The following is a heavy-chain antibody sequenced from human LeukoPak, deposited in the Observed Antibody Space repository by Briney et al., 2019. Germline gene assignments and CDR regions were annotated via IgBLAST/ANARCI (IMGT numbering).Heavy chain of an antibody. V-gene: IGHV3-33*01. CDR3: ALDYYDSSGSYRGGYYFGY. CDR1: GFTFSNYG. J-gene: IGHJ4*02. CDR2: IWYDGSNK. D-gene: IGHD3-22*01. Sequence: GGSLRLSCVASGFTFSNYGMHWVRQAPGKGLEWVAVIWYDGSNKYYADSVRGRFTISRDNSKNTLYLQMNSLRAEDTAVYYCALDYYDSSGSYRGGYYFGYWGQGTLVTVSS.